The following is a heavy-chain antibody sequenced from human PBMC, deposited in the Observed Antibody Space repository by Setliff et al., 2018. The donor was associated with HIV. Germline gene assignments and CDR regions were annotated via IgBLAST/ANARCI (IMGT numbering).Heavy chain of an antibody. CDR3: ARGATTNFDY. CDR1: GGSISSYY. CDR2: IYTSGSV. V-gene: IGHV4-4*09. D-gene: IGHD1-1*01. J-gene: IGHJ4*02. Sequence: SETLSLTCTVSGGSISSYYWSWIRQPPGRGLEWIGYIYTSGSVNYNPSLNSRVTISVDTSKNQFSLKVNSVTAADTAVYDCARGATTNFDYRGQGTLVTVSS.